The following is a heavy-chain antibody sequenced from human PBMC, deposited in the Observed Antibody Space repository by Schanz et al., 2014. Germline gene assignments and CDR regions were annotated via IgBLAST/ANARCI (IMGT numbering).Heavy chain of an antibody. CDR3: AKDLLYSAPMPLGHLDF. J-gene: IGHJ4*02. V-gene: IGHV3-23*01. Sequence: EVQLLESGGGLVQPGGSLRLSCAASGFTFSSYAMSWVRQAPGKGLEWVSGISGSGGSTYYADSVKGRFTISRDKSKNTMYLRMISLRAKDTAVDYCAKDLLYSAPMPLGHLDFWGQGTLVTVSS. CDR1: GFTFSSYA. CDR2: ISGSGGST. D-gene: IGHD1-26*01.